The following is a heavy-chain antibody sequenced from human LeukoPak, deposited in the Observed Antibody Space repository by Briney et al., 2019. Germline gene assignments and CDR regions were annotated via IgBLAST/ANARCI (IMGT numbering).Heavy chain of an antibody. CDR1: GFTFSDYY. D-gene: IGHD2-21*02. V-gene: IGHV3-11*04. Sequence: GGSLRLSCAASGFTFSDYYMSWIRQAPGKGLEWVSYISSSGSTTYYADSVKGRFTISRDNAKNSLYLQMNSLRAEDTAVYYCARENIVVVTAIRSGRYFDYWGQGTLVTVSS. CDR2: ISSSGSTT. J-gene: IGHJ4*02. CDR3: ARENIVVVTAIRSGRYFDY.